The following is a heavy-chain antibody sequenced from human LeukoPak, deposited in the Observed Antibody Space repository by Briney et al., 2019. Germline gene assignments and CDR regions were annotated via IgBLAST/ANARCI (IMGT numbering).Heavy chain of an antibody. J-gene: IGHJ4*02. CDR1: GFTVSSNY. Sequence: GGSLRLSCAASGFTVSSNYMSWVRQAPGKGLEWVSVIYSGGTTNYADSVKGRFTISRDNAKNSLYLQMNSLRAEDTAVYYCARITIFGAEEEDYFDYWGQGTLVTASS. V-gene: IGHV3-53*01. D-gene: IGHD3-3*01. CDR2: IYSGGTT. CDR3: ARITIFGAEEEDYFDY.